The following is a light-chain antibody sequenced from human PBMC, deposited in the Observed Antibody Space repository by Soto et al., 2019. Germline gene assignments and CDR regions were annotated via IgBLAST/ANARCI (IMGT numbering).Light chain of an antibody. CDR2: SAS. CDR1: QSISTE. Sequence: EIVMTQSPATLSVSPGERATLSCRASQSISTELAWYQQKPGQPPRLLIYSASTRATGVPARVTGSGSGSEFTLTTSGVQSEDFAVYYCQQGHNWPLTFGKGTSLE. J-gene: IGKJ2*01. V-gene: IGKV3-15*01. CDR3: QQGHNWPLT.